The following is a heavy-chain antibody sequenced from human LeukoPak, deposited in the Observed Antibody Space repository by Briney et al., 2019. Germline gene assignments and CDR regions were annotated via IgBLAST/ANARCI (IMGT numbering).Heavy chain of an antibody. J-gene: IGHJ4*02. CDR3: ARDAGYGDYV. CDR1: GGSISSHY. D-gene: IGHD4-17*01. V-gene: IGHV4-59*11. CDR2: IYYSGST. Sequence: SETLSLTCTVSGGSISSHYWSWIRQPPGKGLEWIGYIYYSGSTNYNPSLKSRVTISVDTSKNQFSLKLSSVTAADTAVYYCARDAGYGDYVWGQGTLVTVSS.